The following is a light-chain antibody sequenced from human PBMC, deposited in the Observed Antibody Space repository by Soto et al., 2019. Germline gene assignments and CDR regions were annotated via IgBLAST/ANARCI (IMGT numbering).Light chain of an antibody. Sequence: QCALTQAASGSGSPGQSITISCTGTSSDVGSYNLVSWYQQHPGNAPKLMIYEGSKRPSGVSNRFFGSKSGNTASLTISGLQAEDEADYYCCSFARGSTLVFGGGTKLTVL. CDR2: EGS. J-gene: IGLJ3*02. V-gene: IGLV2-23*01. CDR3: CSFARGSTLV. CDR1: SSDVGSYNL.